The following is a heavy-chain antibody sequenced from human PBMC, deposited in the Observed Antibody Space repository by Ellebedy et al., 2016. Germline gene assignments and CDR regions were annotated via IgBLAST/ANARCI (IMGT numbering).Heavy chain of an antibody. Sequence: SVKVSCKASGGSFSTVTSYIISWLRQAPGQGLEWMGGLIPILGTTKYAEKFQGRVTITADESTSTAYMELSSLRSDDTAIYYCARDVADTDMVWWGQGALVTVSS. J-gene: IGHJ4*02. CDR1: GGSFSTVTSYI. CDR2: LIPILGTT. V-gene: IGHV1-69*13. CDR3: ARDVADTDMVW. D-gene: IGHD5-18*01.